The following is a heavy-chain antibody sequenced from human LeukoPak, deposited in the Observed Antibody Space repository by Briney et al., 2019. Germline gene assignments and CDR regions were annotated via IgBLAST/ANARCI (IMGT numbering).Heavy chain of an antibody. CDR1: GFTFNDFA. Sequence: GGSLRLSCAASGFTFNDFAMHWVRQAPGRGLEWVSGISWNSNHIVYADSVKGRFTISRDNAENSLYLQMNSLTTDDTAFYYCTKPKVLSPGVFDIWGQGTMVTVSA. V-gene: IGHV3-9*01. D-gene: IGHD2-15*01. J-gene: IGHJ3*02. CDR2: ISWNSNHI. CDR3: TKPKVLSPGVFDI.